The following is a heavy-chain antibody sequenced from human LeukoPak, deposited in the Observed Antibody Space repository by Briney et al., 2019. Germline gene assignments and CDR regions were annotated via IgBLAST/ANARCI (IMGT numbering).Heavy chain of an antibody. CDR2: IYYSGST. J-gene: IGHJ4*02. CDR3: ASPRGEYYFDY. CDR1: GGSISSSSYY. Sequence: PSETLSLTCTVSGGSISSSSYYWGWIRQPPGKGLEWIGSIYYSGSTYYNPSLKSRVTISVDTSKNQFSLKLSPVTAADTAVYYCASPRGEYYFDYWGQGALVTVSS. D-gene: IGHD3-10*01. V-gene: IGHV4-39*01.